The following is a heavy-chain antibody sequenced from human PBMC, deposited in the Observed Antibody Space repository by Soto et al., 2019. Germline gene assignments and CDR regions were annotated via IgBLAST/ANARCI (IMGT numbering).Heavy chain of an antibody. CDR2: IYHSGTT. D-gene: IGHD4-4*01. J-gene: IGHJ6*02. CDR1: GDSVTNYY. V-gene: IGHV4-59*08. Sequence: QVQLQESGPGLVKPSETLSLTCTVSGDSVTNYYWSWTRQPPGKGLQWIGDIYHSGTTNYNPSLKSRVTRSVYTTKNQFSLKLTSVTAADTAVYYCARHTDPYFYGMDVWGQGTTVTVSS. CDR3: ARHTDPYFYGMDV.